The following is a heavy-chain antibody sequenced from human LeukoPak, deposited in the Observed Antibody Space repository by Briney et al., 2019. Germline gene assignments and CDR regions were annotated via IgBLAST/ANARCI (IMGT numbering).Heavy chain of an antibody. CDR3: ARAFRYSSSWYFDY. Sequence: ASVKVSCKSSGYTFTVYYMHWVRQASGQGLELMGWINPNSGGTNYAQKFQGMVTMTRDTSISTAYMELSRLRSDDTAVYYCARAFRYSSSWYFDYWGQGTLVTVSS. J-gene: IGHJ4*02. V-gene: IGHV1-2*02. CDR1: GYTFTVYY. D-gene: IGHD6-13*01. CDR2: INPNSGGT.